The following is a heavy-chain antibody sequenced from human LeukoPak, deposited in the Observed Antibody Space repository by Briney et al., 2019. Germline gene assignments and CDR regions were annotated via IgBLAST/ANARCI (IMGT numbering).Heavy chain of an antibody. Sequence: SVKVSCKASGGTFSSYAISWVRQAPGQGLEWMGGIIPIFGTANYAQKFQGRVTITTDESTSTAYMELSSLRSEDTAVYYCAGGYGYGSGSSVDDYWGQGTLVTVSS. CDR1: GGTFSSYA. D-gene: IGHD3-10*01. CDR2: IIPIFGTA. V-gene: IGHV1-69*05. J-gene: IGHJ4*02. CDR3: AGGYGYGSGSSVDDY.